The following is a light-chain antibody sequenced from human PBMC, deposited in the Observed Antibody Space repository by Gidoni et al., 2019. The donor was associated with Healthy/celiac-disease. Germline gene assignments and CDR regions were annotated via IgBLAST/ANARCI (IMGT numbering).Light chain of an antibody. CDR2: KAS. CDR1: QSISSW. CDR3: QQYNSYWT. V-gene: IGKV1-5*03. Sequence: DIQLPQSPSTLSTSVGDRVTITCRASQSISSWLAWYQQKPGKDPKLLIYKASSLESVVPSRFSGSGSGTEFTLTISSLQPDDFATYYGQQYNSYWTFGQGTKVEIK. J-gene: IGKJ1*01.